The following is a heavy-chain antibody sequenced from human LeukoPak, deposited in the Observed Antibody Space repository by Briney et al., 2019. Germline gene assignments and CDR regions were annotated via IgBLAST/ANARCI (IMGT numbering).Heavy chain of an antibody. CDR1: GFTFSTYA. J-gene: IGHJ4*02. CDR2: ISGSGGST. V-gene: IGHV3-23*01. Sequence: GGSLRLSCSTSGFTFSTYAMSWVRQAPGRGLEWVSTISGSGGSTYYADSVKGRFTISRDKSKNTLYLQMNSLRAEDTAVYYCAKVPLCYSTSCYAANYFDCWGQGTLVTVSS. CDR3: AKVPLCYSTSCYAANYFDC. D-gene: IGHD2-2*01.